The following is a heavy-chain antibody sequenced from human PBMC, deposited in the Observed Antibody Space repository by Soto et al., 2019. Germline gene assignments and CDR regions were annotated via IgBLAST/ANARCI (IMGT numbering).Heavy chain of an antibody. J-gene: IGHJ3*02. V-gene: IGHV1-18*01. CDR2: ISAYNGNT. CDR3: ARDMITFGGVPDPFDI. CDR1: GYTFTSYG. D-gene: IGHD3-16*01. Sequence: ASVKVSCKASGYTFTSYGISWVRQAPGQGLEWMGWISAYNGNTNYAQKLQGRVTMTTDTSTSTAYMELRSLRSDDTAVYYCARDMITFGGVPDPFDIWGQGTMVTVSS.